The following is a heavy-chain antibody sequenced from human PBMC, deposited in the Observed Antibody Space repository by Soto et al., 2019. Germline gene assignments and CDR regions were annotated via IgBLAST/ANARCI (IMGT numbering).Heavy chain of an antibody. V-gene: IGHV4-31*03. CDR3: ARGHGFWSGYYRFDY. Sequence: QVQLQESGPGLVKPSQTLSLTCTVSGGSISSGGYYWSWIRQHPGKGLEWIGYIYYSGSTYYNPSLKSRVTISVDTSKNQFALKLGSVTAADTAVYYCARGHGFWSGYYRFDYWGQGTLVTVSS. CDR1: GGSISSGGYY. CDR2: IYYSGST. D-gene: IGHD3-3*01. J-gene: IGHJ4*02.